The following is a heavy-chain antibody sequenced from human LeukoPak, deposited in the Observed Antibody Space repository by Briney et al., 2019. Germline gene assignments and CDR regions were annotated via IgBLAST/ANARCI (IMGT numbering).Heavy chain of an antibody. V-gene: IGHV4-59*01. J-gene: IGHJ4*02. CDR1: GGSISNYN. D-gene: IGHD3-22*01. Sequence: PSETLSLTCTVSGGSISNYNWSWIRQPPGKGLEWIGYVYYSGSTNYNPSLKSRVTISVDTSKNQFSLKLSSVIAADTAVYYCARGRPMYYDSSGYPLIYFDYWGQGTLVTVSS. CDR2: VYYSGST. CDR3: ARGRPMYYDSSGYPLIYFDY.